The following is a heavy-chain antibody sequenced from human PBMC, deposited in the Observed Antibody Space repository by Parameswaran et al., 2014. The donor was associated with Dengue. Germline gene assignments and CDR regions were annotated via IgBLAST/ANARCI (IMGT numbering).Heavy chain of an antibody. CDR2: IYYSGST. Sequence: RWIRQPPGKGLEWIGYIYYSGSTYYNPSLKSRVTISVDTSKNQFSLKLSSVTAADTAVYYCARGIAARPSGWFDPWGPGNPGHRLL. D-gene: IGHD6-6*01. V-gene: IGHV4-31*02. CDR3: ARGIAARPSGWFDP. J-gene: IGHJ5*02.